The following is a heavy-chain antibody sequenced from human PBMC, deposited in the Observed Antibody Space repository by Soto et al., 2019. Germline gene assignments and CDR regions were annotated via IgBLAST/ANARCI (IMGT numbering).Heavy chain of an antibody. D-gene: IGHD3-16*01. V-gene: IGHV4-59*01. CDR1: GNSISTYY. CDR3: ARGRFDFIWGTPAPYLDY. CDR2: IYNSATT. J-gene: IGHJ4*02. Sequence: PSETLSLTCTVSGNSISTYYWTWIRQPPGKGLEWIGYIYNSATTKYNPSLKSRVTISVDTSKNQFSLKLRSVTTADTAVYYCARGRFDFIWGTPAPYLDYWGQGALVTVSS.